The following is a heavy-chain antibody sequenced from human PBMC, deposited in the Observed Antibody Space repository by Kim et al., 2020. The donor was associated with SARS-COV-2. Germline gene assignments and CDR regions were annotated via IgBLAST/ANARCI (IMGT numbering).Heavy chain of an antibody. CDR3: AKVRGQYQLLTYFQH. D-gene: IGHD2-2*01. CDR2: ISGSGGST. CDR1: GFTFSSYA. J-gene: IGHJ1*01. Sequence: GGSLRLSCAASGFTFSSYAMSWVRQAPGKGLEGVSAISGSGGSTYYADSVKGRFTISRDNSKNTLYLQMNSLRAEDTAVYYCAKVRGQYQLLTYFQHWGQGTLVTVSS. V-gene: IGHV3-23*01.